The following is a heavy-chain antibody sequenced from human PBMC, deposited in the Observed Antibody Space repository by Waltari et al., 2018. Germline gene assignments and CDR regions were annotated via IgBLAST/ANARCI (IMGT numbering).Heavy chain of an antibody. CDR3: ARDSSTVTTYDY. J-gene: IGHJ4*02. Sequence: QLQLQESGPGLVKPSATLSLNCTVSGGSISSSSYYWGWIRQPPGKGLEWIGSIYYSGSTYYNPSLKSRVTISVDTSKNQFSLKLSSVTAADTAVYYCARDSSTVTTYDYWGQGTLVTVSS. CDR2: IYYSGST. D-gene: IGHD4-17*01. V-gene: IGHV4-39*07. CDR1: GGSISSSSYY.